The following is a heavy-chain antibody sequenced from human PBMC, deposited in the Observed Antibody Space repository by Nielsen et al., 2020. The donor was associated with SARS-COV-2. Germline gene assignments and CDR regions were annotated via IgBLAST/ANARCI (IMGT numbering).Heavy chain of an antibody. CDR1: GFTFSSYS. CDR3: ARDRVGSSGWDYYFDY. J-gene: IGHJ4*02. V-gene: IGHV3-48*01. Sequence: GESLKISCAASGFTFSSYSMNWVRQAPGKGLEWVSYISSSSSTIYYADSVKGRFTISRDNARNSLYLQMNSLRAEDTAVYYCARDRVGSSGWDYYFDYWGQGTLVTVSS. D-gene: IGHD6-19*01. CDR2: ISSSSSTI.